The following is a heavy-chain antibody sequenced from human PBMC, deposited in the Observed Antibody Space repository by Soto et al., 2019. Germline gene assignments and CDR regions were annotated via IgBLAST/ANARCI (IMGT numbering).Heavy chain of an antibody. D-gene: IGHD3-10*01. CDR3: AKDAIPYHRRHYGCHL. CDR1: GFIFSNYA. V-gene: IGHV3-23*01. CDR2: IAGDSGSV. Sequence: DVHLLESGGTLVQPGGSLRLSCAASGFIFSNYAMYWVRRAPGKGLEWVSHIAGDSGSVDYTDSVKGRFTISRDSSRNTRCPQMSPLRVDDTAVYYCAKDAIPYHRRHYGCHLWGQGTAVTVSS. J-gene: IGHJ3*01.